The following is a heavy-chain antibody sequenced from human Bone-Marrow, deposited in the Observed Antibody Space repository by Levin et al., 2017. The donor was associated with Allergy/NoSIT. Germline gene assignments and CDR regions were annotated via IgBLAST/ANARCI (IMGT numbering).Heavy chain of an antibody. CDR2: ISYDGSNK. J-gene: IGHJ3*02. CDR3: AQEGSSGSGDAFDI. V-gene: IGHV3-30-3*01. CDR1: GFTFSSYA. D-gene: IGHD3-22*01. Sequence: PGGSLRLSCAASGFTFSSYAMHWVRQAPGKGLEWVAVISYDGSNKYYADSVKGRFTISRDNSKNTLYLQMNSLRAEDTAVYYCAQEGSSGSGDAFDIWGQGTMVTVSS.